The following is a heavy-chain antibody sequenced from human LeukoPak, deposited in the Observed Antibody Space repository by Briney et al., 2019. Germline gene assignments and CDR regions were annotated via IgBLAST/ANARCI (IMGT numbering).Heavy chain of an antibody. CDR3: AGATTAYYYYGMDV. J-gene: IGHJ6*02. CDR1: GYTFTSCG. D-gene: IGHD1-26*01. CDR2: ISAYNGNT. Sequence: ASVKVSCKASGYTFTSCGISWVRQAPGQGLEWMGWISAYNGNTNYAQKLQGRVTMTTDTSTSTAYMELRSLRSDDTAVYYCAGATTAYYYYGMDVWGQGTTVTVSS. V-gene: IGHV1-18*01.